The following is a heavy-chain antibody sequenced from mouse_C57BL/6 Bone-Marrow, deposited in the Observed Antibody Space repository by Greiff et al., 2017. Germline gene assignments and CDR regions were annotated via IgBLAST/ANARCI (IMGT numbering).Heavy chain of an antibody. J-gene: IGHJ3*01. D-gene: IGHD2-3*01. V-gene: IGHV5-12*01. CDR1: GFTFSDYY. CDR3: ARGEGGYYVFAY. Sequence: EVMLVESGGGLVQPGGSLKLSCAASGFTFSDYYMSWVRQTPEKRLEWVAYISNGGGSTYYPDTVKGRFTISRANAKNTLYLQMSRRMSEVTAMYYFARGEGGYYVFAYWGQGALVTVSA. CDR2: ISNGGGST.